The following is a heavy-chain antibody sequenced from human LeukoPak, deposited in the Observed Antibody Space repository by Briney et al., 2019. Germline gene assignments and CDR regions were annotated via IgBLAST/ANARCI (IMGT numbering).Heavy chain of an antibody. V-gene: IGHV5-51*01. CDR2: TYPGDSNT. D-gene: IGHD6-13*01. Sequence: GESLKISCKGSGYRFTNNWIGWVRQMPGKGLEWMGITYPGDSNTRYSPSFQGQVTISADKSISSAYLQWSSLKASDTAMYYCARRDEGGAAAEFDPWGQGTLVTVSS. CDR3: ARRDEGGAAAEFDP. CDR1: GYRFTNNW. J-gene: IGHJ5*02.